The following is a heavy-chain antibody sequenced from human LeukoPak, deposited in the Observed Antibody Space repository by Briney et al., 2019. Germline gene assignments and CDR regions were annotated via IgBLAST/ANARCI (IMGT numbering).Heavy chain of an antibody. J-gene: IGHJ4*02. CDR2: IIPIFGTT. D-gene: IGHD4-17*01. Sequence: ASVKVSCKASGGTFSSYAISWVRQAPGQGLEWMGGIIPIFGTTNYAQKFQGRVTITADESTSTAYMELSSTISADTAVYYCARSLHDYGDYDTTFDYWGQGTLVTVSS. CDR1: GGTFSSYA. CDR3: ARSLHDYGDYDTTFDY. V-gene: IGHV1-69*13.